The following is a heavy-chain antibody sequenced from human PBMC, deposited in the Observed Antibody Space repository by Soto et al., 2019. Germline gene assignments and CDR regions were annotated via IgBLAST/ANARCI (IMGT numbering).Heavy chain of an antibody. CDR3: AAYCSGGGCPPGPWN. CDR1: GYSFTTYY. V-gene: IGHV1-46*03. J-gene: IGHJ3*01. CDR2: INPNGGTT. Sequence: QVVQSGAEVRKPGASVKVSCKASGYSFTTYYIHWFRQAPGQGVEWMAIINPNGGTTNYAQKFQGRVTVTRDMSASTVYMELSSLRSDDTAIYYCAAYCSGGGCPPGPWNWGRGTMVTVSS. D-gene: IGHD2-15*01.